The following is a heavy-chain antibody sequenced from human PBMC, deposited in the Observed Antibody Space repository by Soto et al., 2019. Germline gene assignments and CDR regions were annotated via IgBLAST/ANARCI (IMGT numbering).Heavy chain of an antibody. CDR3: VRQGIDYLHGLVDV. J-gene: IGHJ6*02. V-gene: IGHV4-59*08. CDR2: VYYTGDT. Sequence: QVQLQQSGPRLVKPSETLSLTCTASSGPDRSHNWGWIRQPPGRGLEWIGYVYYTGDTAYNPSLRGRVTISADTSTNDISLTLNSVTAADTAVYYCVRQGIDYLHGLVDVWGQGTTVSVSS. CDR1: SGPDRSHN. D-gene: IGHD4-17*01.